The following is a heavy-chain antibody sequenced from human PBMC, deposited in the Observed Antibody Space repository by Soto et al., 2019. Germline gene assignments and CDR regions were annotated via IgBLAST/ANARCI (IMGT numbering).Heavy chain of an antibody. CDR1: GYTFTSYY. CDR3: ARPPGGSGSYHPLGMDV. Sequence: QVQLVQSGAEVKKPGASVKVSCKASGYTFTSYYMHWVRQAPGQGLEWMGIINPSGGSTSYAQKFQGRVTMTRDTSTSTVYMELSSLRSEDTAVYYCARPPGGSGSYHPLGMDVWGQGTTVTVSS. V-gene: IGHV1-46*01. CDR2: INPSGGST. D-gene: IGHD1-26*01. J-gene: IGHJ6*02.